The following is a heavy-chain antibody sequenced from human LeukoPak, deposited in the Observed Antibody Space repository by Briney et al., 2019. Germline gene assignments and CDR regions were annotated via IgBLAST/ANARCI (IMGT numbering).Heavy chain of an antibody. V-gene: IGHV4-39*07. CDR1: GGSISSGSYY. D-gene: IGHD6-13*01. CDR2: IYYSGST. CDR3: ARFYSSSSRGDY. Sequence: SQTLSLTCTVSGGSISSGSYYWSWIRQPPGKGLEWIGSIYYSGSTYYNPSLKSRVTISVDTSKNQFSLKLSSVTAADTAVYYCARFYSSSSRGDYWGQGTLVTVSS. J-gene: IGHJ4*02.